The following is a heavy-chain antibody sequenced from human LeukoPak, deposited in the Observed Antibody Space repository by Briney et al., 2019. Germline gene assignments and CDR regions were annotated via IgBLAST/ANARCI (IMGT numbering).Heavy chain of an antibody. D-gene: IGHD1-1*01. CDR1: GFTFSSYA. Sequence: GGSLRLSCAASGFTFSSYAMSWVRQAPGKGLEWVSYIVGSSSNIYYADSVKGRFTISRDNAKNSLYLQMDSLRAEDTAVYYCTTDSPETAAFDYWGQGTLVTVSS. CDR2: IVGSSSNI. J-gene: IGHJ4*02. V-gene: IGHV3-48*04. CDR3: TTDSPETAAFDY.